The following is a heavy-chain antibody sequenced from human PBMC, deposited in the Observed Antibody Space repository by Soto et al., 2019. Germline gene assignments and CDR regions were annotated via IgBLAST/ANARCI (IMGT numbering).Heavy chain of an antibody. V-gene: IGHV2-5*02. CDR3: AYSPRYYPDSRRQKSGAFDI. D-gene: IGHD3-22*01. J-gene: IGHJ3*02. CDR1: GFSLTTGGMG. Sequence: QITLKESGPTLVKPTQTLTLTCTFSGFSLTTGGMGVAWIRQPPGKALEWLALIYWDDDKRYSPSLKSRLTITKDTSKNQVVLTVTNMEAVDTATYYCAYSPRYYPDSRRQKSGAFDIWGPGTLVTVSS. CDR2: IYWDDDK.